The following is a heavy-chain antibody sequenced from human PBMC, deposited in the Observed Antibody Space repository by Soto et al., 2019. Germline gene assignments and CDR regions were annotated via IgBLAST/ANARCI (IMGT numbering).Heavy chain of an antibody. Sequence: WTWLRQSPTNGLEWIGYFHFSGSTKYNPSLESRLTISADTSKSQISLTLSSVTAADTAVYYCARASGYSYGYDDFFDNWGQGTLANVSS. V-gene: IGHV4-59*01. D-gene: IGHD5-18*01. CDR3: ARASGYSYGYDDFFDN. CDR2: FHFSGST. J-gene: IGHJ4*01.